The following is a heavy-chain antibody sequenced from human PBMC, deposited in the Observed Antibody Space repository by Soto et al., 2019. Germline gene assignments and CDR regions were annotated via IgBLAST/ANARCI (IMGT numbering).Heavy chain of an antibody. CDR1: GDSISSSKW. D-gene: IGHD6-13*01. J-gene: IGHJ4*02. CDR3: ARGERQQQRDY. CDR2: IYHSGST. Sequence: SETLSLTSAVSGDSISSSKWWSWVRQPPGKGLEWIGEIYHSGSTNYNPSLKSRVIISVDKSKNQFSLKLSSVTDADTAVYYCARGERQQQRDYWGQGTLVTIS. V-gene: IGHV4-4*02.